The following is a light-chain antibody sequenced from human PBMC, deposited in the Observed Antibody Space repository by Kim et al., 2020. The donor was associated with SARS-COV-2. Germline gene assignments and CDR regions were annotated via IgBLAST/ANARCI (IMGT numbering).Light chain of an antibody. CDR3: QSYDITNVV. V-gene: IGLV6-57*01. CDR2: DDK. Sequence: NFMLTQPNSVSESPGKTVTISCTRSTGSIDRYYVQWYQQRQGSSPTTVIYDDKKRPSGVPDRFSGSIDTDSNSASLTISGLKTEDEADYCCQSYDITNVVFGGGTQLTVL. CDR1: TGSIDRYY. J-gene: IGLJ2*01.